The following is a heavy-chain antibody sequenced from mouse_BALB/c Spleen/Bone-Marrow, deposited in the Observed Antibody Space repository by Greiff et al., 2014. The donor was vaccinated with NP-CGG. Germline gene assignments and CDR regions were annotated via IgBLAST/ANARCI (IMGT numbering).Heavy chain of an antibody. D-gene: IGHD1-1*02. J-gene: IGHJ2*02. CDR3: ARDRGGLLFDY. CDR1: GFTFTDYY. V-gene: IGHV7-3*02. Sequence: EVMLVESGGGLVQPGGSLRLSCATSGFTFTDYYMNWVRQPPGKALEWLSFIRNKVNGYTTEYSASVKGRFTISRDNSQSILYLQRNTLRAEDSATYYCARDRGGLLFDYWGQGTSLTVSS. CDR2: IRNKVNGYTT.